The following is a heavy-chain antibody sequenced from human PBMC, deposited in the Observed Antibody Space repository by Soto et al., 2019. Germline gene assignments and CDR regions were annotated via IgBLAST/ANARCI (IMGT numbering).Heavy chain of an antibody. Sequence: EVQLVESGGGLVQPGGSQRLSCAVTGFTISSNYMNWVRQAPGKGLEWVSVMYAAGSTYYEDSVKGRFNISRDNSKNTVYLQMNSLRGEDTAVYYCARGSNSNNWKLFDYWGQGTLVTVSS. V-gene: IGHV3-66*01. CDR3: ARGSNSNNWKLFDY. D-gene: IGHD1-1*01. CDR2: MYAAGST. J-gene: IGHJ4*02. CDR1: GFTISSNY.